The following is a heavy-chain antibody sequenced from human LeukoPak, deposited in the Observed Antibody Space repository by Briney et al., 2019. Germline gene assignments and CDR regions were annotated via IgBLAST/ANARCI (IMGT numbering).Heavy chain of an antibody. CDR2: ISYDGSNK. CDR1: DFTVSTNF. Sequence: PGGSLRLSCAASDFTVSTNFMSWVRQAPGKGLEWVAVISYDGSNKYYADSVKGRFTISRDNSKNTLYLQMNSLRAEDTAVYYCAKGGLRYFDWSYYYYYYGMDVWGQGTTVTVSS. D-gene: IGHD3-9*01. V-gene: IGHV3-30*18. CDR3: AKGGLRYFDWSYYYYYYGMDV. J-gene: IGHJ6*02.